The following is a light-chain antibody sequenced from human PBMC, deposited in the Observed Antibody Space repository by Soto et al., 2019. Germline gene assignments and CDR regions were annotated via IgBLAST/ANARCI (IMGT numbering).Light chain of an antibody. CDR2: GNS. Sequence: QAVVTQPPSVSGAPGQRVTISCTGSSDNIGAGYDVHWYQQLPGTAPKLLIYGNSNRPSGVPDRFSGSKSGTSASLAITGLQAEDEADYYCQSYDSSLSGSVFGGGTKLTAL. J-gene: IGLJ2*01. CDR1: SDNIGAGYD. CDR3: QSYDSSLSGSV. V-gene: IGLV1-40*01.